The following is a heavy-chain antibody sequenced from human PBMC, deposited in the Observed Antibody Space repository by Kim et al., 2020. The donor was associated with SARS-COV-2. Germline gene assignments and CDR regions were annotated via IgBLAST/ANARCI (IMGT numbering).Heavy chain of an antibody. CDR1: GFTFSTYW. D-gene: IGHD5-18*01. V-gene: IGHV3-7*01. CDR2: IKQDGSQK. Sequence: GGSLRLSCAASGFTFSTYWMTWVRQAPGKGLEWVANIKQDGSQKAFVDSVKGRFTISRDNAKNSLYLQMNSLRAEDTAVYYCARTPYSYGSYYFDYWGQGTLVTVSS. CDR3: ARTPYSYGSYYFDY. J-gene: IGHJ4*02.